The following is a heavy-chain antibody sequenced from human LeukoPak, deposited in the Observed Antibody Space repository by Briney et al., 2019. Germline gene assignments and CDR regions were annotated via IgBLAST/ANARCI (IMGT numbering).Heavy chain of an antibody. J-gene: IGHJ4*02. D-gene: IGHD1-26*01. CDR3: ARHPYSGSYHFDY. Sequence: GASVKVSCKAPGYTFTYYYMHWVRQAPGQGLEWMGWINPNSGGTNSAQKFQGRVTMTRDTSINTAYMELSRLTSDDTAVYYCARHPYSGSYHFDYWGQGTLVTVSS. CDR2: INPNSGGT. V-gene: IGHV1-2*02. CDR1: GYTFTYYY.